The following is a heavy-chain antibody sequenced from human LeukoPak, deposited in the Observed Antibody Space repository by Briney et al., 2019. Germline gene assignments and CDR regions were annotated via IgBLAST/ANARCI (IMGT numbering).Heavy chain of an antibody. CDR3: AIPRDHYYYSRRLQKRGAFDD. V-gene: IGHV1-69*01. Sequence: SVTVSFKASGGTFSIYAISWVRQAPGQGLEWMGGIIPIFGTGNYAKRFQGRVTITPDESTSTAYMDVSSLRSEDTAVYYCAIPRDHYYYSRRLQKRGAFDDWGQGTMVTVSS. J-gene: IGHJ3*01. CDR2: IIPIFGTG. D-gene: IGHD3-22*01. CDR1: GGTFSIYA.